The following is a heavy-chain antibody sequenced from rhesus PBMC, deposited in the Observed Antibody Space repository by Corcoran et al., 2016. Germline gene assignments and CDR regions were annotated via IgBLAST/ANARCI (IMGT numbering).Heavy chain of an antibody. D-gene: IGHD5-24*01. J-gene: IGHJ4*01. Sequence: EVQLVQSGAVVKRPGESLNLSCNTSGYSFTSYWLSWLRQLPGKGLEWMGAIDPRYADTRYSPSFQGQVTISADKSISTAYLQWSSLKASDSATYYCAKYSGYSYYFDYWGQGVLVTVSS. CDR2: IDPRYADT. V-gene: IGHV5-2*01. CDR3: AKYSGYSYYFDY. CDR1: GYSFTSYW.